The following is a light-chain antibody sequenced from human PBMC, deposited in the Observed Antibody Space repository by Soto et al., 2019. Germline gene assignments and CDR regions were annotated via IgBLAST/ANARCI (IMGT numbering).Light chain of an antibody. Sequence: EILFTQSPATLWLSPGERGTLSCRASQSVSSYLAWYQQKPGQAPRILIYDASNRDTGIPARFSGSGSGTDFTLTISSLEPEDFAVYYCQQRSNWPPTFGRGTKVDIK. CDR2: DAS. V-gene: IGKV3-11*01. J-gene: IGKJ1*01. CDR1: QSVSSY. CDR3: QQRSNWPPT.